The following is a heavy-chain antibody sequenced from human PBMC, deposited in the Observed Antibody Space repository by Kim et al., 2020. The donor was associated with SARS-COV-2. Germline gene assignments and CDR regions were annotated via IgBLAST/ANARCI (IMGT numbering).Heavy chain of an antibody. V-gene: IGHV3-23*01. J-gene: IGHJ6*02. CDR2: ISGSGGGT. CDR1: GFTFSSYA. D-gene: IGHD6-13*01. CDR3: AKVDPTSPTGGIAAAGTWGDYYYYYYGMDV. Sequence: LSLTCAASGFTFSSYAMSWVRQAPGKGLEWVSAISGSGGGTYYADSVKGRFTISRDNSKNTLYLQMNSLRAEDTAVYYCAKVDPTSPTGGIAAAGTWGDYYYYYYGMDVWGQGTTVTVSS.